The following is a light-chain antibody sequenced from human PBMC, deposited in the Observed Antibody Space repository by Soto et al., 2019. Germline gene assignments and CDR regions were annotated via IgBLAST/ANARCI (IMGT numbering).Light chain of an antibody. V-gene: IGKV3-20*01. Sequence: EIVSTQSPGTLSLSPGERATLSCRASQSVSSNLAWYQQKPGQAPRLLIYGASSRATGIPDRFSGSGSGTDFTLTISRLEPEDFAVYYCQQYDSSWTFGQGTKVDIK. CDR1: QSVSSN. CDR2: GAS. J-gene: IGKJ1*01. CDR3: QQYDSSWT.